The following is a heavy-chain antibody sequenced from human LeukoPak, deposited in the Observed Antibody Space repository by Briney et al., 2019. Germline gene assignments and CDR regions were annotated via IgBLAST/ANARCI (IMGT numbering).Heavy chain of an antibody. CDR1: GGSISSYY. V-gene: IGHV4-59*01. D-gene: IGHD6-19*01. J-gene: IGHJ5*02. CDR3: ARAGYSSGWYRWFDP. Sequence: SETLSLTCTVSGGSISSYYWSWIRQPPGKGLEWIGYIYYSGSTNYNPSLKSRVTISVDTSKNQFYLKLSSVTAADTAVYYCARAGYSSGWYRWFDPWGQGTLVTVSS. CDR2: IYYSGST.